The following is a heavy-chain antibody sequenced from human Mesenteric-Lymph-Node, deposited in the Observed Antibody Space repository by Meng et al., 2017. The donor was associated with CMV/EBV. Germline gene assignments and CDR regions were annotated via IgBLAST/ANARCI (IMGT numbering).Heavy chain of an antibody. Sequence: GGSLRLSCAASGFTFISYDMHWLRQAPGQGLEWMGWIDPNSGGTNYAQKFHGRVTLTRDTSISTAYMELSRLRSDDTAVFYCARAHTGNHYPTAPGDLWGQGTLVTVSS. J-gene: IGHJ4*02. V-gene: IGHV1-2*02. CDR3: ARAHTGNHYPTAPGDL. CDR2: IDPNSGGT. D-gene: IGHD5-12*01. CDR1: GFTFISYD.